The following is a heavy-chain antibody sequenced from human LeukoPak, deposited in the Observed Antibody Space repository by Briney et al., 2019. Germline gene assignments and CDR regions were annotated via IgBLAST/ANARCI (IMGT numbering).Heavy chain of an antibody. CDR2: IYYSGST. CDR3: ARQSRRDIVVVPAALPFDY. CDR1: GGSISSSSYY. V-gene: IGHV4-39*01. J-gene: IGHJ4*02. Sequence: SETLSLTCTVSGGSISSSSYYWGWIRQPPGKGLEWIGSIYYSGSTYYNPSLKSRVTISVDTSKNQFSLKLSSVTATDTAVYYCARQSRRDIVVVPAALPFDYWGQGTLVTVSS. D-gene: IGHD2-2*01.